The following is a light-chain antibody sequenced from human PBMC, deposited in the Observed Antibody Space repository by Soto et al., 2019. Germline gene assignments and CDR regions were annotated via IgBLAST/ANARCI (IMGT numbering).Light chain of an antibody. CDR1: QTISSW. J-gene: IGKJ1*01. V-gene: IGKV1-5*03. CDR3: QHYNSYSEA. Sequence: DIQMTQSPSTLSGSVGDRVTITCRASQTISSWLAWYQQKPGKAPKLLIYKASTLKSGVPSRFSGRGSGTACTLTISSLQPDDFATYYCQHYNSYSEAFGQGTKVELK. CDR2: KAS.